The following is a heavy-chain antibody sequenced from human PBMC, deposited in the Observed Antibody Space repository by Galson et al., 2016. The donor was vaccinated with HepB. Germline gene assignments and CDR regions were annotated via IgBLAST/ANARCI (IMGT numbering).Heavy chain of an antibody. Sequence: SETLSLTCAVSGGSVSSDTWWSWVRQPPGKGLEWIGEVYHSGSTNYNPALKTRLIISVDSSKNEIPLKMPSVTAADTAVYYCAKNGPAHHGGWYFGLWGRGTLATVSS. J-gene: IGHJ2*01. CDR2: VYHSGST. CDR3: AKNGPAHHGGWYFGL. D-gene: IGHD1-14*01. CDR1: GGSVSSDTW. V-gene: IGHV4-4*02.